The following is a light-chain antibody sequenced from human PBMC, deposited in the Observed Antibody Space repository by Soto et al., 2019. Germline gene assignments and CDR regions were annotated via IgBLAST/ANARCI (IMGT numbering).Light chain of an antibody. V-gene: IGLV2-14*03. CDR3: SSFADFTYV. J-gene: IGLJ1*01. Sequence: QSVLTQPASVSGSPGQSITISCTGSSSDIGNYNYVSWYQQYPGGAPKVIIYEVSNRPSGVSSRFSGSKSGNTASLTISGLQTEDEADYYCSSFADFTYVFGTGTKVTVL. CDR2: EVS. CDR1: SSDIGNYNY.